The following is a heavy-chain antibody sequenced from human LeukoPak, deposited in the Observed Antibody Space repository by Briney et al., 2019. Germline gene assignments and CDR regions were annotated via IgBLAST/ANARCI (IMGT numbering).Heavy chain of an antibody. V-gene: IGHV3-33*01. D-gene: IGHD1-26*01. CDR2: IGDDRTNE. Sequence: GRSLRLSCAASGFTFSSYGMHWVRQAPGKGLEWVALIGDDRTNEYYADSVKDRFTIPRDNSKNTLYLQMKSLRAEDTAVYYCARVGAGSFDYWGQGSLVTVSS. CDR1: GFTFSSYG. J-gene: IGHJ4*02. CDR3: ARVGAGSFDY.